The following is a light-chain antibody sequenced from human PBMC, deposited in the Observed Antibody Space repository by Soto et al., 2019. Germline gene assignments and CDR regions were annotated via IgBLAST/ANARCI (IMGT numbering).Light chain of an antibody. V-gene: IGKV1-5*01. Sequence: DIHMTQSPSSVSASVGYRAIITCRASLTIRRWVAWYQQIPGKAPKLLIYDASILQTGVPSRFRGSGSGTEFTLTISSLQPDDFETYYCQHYNSYSEAFGQGTKVDIK. CDR1: LTIRRW. CDR2: DAS. J-gene: IGKJ1*01. CDR3: QHYNSYSEA.